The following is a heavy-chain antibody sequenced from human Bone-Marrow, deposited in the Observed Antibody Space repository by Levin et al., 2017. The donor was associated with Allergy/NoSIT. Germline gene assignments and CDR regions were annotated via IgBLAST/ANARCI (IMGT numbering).Heavy chain of an antibody. D-gene: IGHD5-18*01. CDR2: IKSKTDGGTT. J-gene: IGHJ6*02. CDR1: GFTFSNAW. Sequence: SGGSLRLSCAASGFTFSNAWMNWVRQAPGKGLEWVGRIKSKTDGGTTDYAAPVKGRFTISRDDSKNTLYLQMNSLKTEDTAVYYCTTTRIQLWLEGMDVWGQGTTVTVSS. V-gene: IGHV3-15*07. CDR3: TTTRIQLWLEGMDV.